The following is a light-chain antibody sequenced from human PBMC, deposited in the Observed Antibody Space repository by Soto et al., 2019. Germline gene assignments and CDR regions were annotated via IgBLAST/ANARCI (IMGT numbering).Light chain of an antibody. CDR3: QQYSKWPIT. Sequence: EIVMTQSTATLSVSPGERATLSCRASQSVNSNYLAWYQQKPGQAPRLLIYGISSRATGISDRFSGSGSGTEFTLTIDSLHPEDFAIYYCQQYSKWPITFGQGTRLEIK. V-gene: IGKV3D-15*01. J-gene: IGKJ5*01. CDR2: GIS. CDR1: QSVNSN.